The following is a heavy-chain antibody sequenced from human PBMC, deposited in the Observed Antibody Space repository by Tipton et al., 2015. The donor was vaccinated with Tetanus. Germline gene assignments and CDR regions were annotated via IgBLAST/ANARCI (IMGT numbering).Heavy chain of an antibody. Sequence: SLRLSCTASGFTFSSYWMSWVRQAPGKGLEWVASVKQDGSEKLYVDSVKGRFTISRDNAKTSLYLQMSSLRAEDTATYYCANGGNSGGYLLGHYYFRYWGQGALVTVSA. CDR1: GFTFSSYW. V-gene: IGHV3-7*01. D-gene: IGHD1-26*01. CDR2: VKQDGSEK. CDR3: ANGGNSGGYLLGHYYFRY. J-gene: IGHJ4*02.